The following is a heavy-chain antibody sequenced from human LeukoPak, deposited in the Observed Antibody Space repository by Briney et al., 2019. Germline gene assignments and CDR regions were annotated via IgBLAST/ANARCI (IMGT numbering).Heavy chain of an antibody. D-gene: IGHD2-2*01. CDR3: ARADGRRVPAAFDY. CDR2: ISSSSSYI. V-gene: IGHV3-21*01. Sequence: GGSLRLSCAASGFTFSSYSMNWVRQAPGKGLEWVSSISSSSSYIYYADSVKGRFTISRDNAKNSLYLQMNSLRAEDTAVYYCARADGRRVPAAFDYWGQGTLVTVSS. J-gene: IGHJ4*02. CDR1: GFTFSSYS.